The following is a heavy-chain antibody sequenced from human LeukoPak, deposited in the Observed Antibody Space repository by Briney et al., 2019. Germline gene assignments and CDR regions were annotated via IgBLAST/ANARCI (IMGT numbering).Heavy chain of an antibody. CDR1: GYSFPIYW. CDR3: ARQGAAGKYYYYYMDV. D-gene: IGHD6-13*01. V-gene: IGHV5-51*01. CDR2: IYPDDSNT. J-gene: IGHJ6*03. Sequence: GESLKISCQGSGYSFPIYWIGWVRQMPGQGLEWMGIIYPDDSNTIYGPSIQGQVTISADKSINTAYLEWSSLKASDTAIYYCARQGAAGKYYYYYMDVWGKGTTVTVSS.